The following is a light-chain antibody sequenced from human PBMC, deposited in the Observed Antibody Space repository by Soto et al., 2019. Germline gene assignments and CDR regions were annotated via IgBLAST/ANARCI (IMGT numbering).Light chain of an antibody. J-gene: IGLJ3*02. CDR3: CSYAGGFTWV. Sequence: QSALAQPASVSGSPGQSITISCTGASGYVGTYSLVSWYQQHPGKAPKVVIYEGHKRPSGVPDRFSGSTSVNTASLTISGLQTDDEADYYCCSYAGGFTWVFGGGTKLTVL. CDR2: EGH. V-gene: IGLV2-23*01. CDR1: SGYVGTYSL.